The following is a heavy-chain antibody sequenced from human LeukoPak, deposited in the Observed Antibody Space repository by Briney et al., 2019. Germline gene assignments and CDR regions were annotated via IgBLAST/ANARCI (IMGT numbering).Heavy chain of an antibody. J-gene: IGHJ4*02. CDR2: IYRSGST. Sequence: PSETLSLTCAVSGGSISSNNWWTWVRQPPGKGLEWIGEIYRSGSTNYTPSLKSRVTISVDKSKNQFSLKLSSVTAADTAVYYCARNYGSGTTTVFDSWGQGTLVTVSS. D-gene: IGHD3-10*01. CDR1: GGSISSNNW. CDR3: ARNYGSGTTTVFDS. V-gene: IGHV4-4*02.